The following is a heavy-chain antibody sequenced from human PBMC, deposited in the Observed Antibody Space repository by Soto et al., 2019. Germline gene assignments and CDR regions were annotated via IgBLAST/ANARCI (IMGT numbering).Heavy chain of an antibody. V-gene: IGHV1-69*06. CDR3: ARRDSGGFYRYFDS. Sequence: QVQLVQSGAEVKKPGSSVKVSCKASGGTFSTNPISWVRQAPGQGLEWMGGTGSGTGPGNHAQKFQGRLTITVYKSTSTVYMELSSLSSEYTAVYYCARRDSGGFYRYFDSWGQGTLVTVSS. CDR1: GGTFSTNP. J-gene: IGHJ4*02. D-gene: IGHD2-15*01. CDR2: TGSGTGPG.